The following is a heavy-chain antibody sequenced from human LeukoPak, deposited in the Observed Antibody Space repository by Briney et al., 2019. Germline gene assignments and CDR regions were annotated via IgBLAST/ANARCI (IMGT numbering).Heavy chain of an antibody. V-gene: IGHV3-30*18. CDR2: ISYDGSNK. CDR3: AKDGGVAVAGDPDYYYGMDV. Sequence: GGSLRLSCSASGFTFSSYTMNWVRQAPGKGLEWVAVISYDGSNKYYADSVKGRFTISRDNSKNTLYLQMNSLRAEDTAVYYCAKDGGVAVAGDPDYYYGMDVWGQGTTVTVSS. CDR1: GFTFSSYT. J-gene: IGHJ6*02. D-gene: IGHD6-19*01.